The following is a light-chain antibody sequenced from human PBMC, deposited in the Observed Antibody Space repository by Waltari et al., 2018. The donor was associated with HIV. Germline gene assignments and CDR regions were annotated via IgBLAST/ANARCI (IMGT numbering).Light chain of an antibody. V-gene: IGLV1-40*01. CDR1: SSNIGPGND. CDR3: QSYDSSLTGSV. Sequence: QSVLTQPPSVAGAPRPRVTITCTGSSSNIGPGNDIHEYQRPPGPAPKLLIYGSGNRPSGVPDRFSGPKSGTSASLAITGLQAWDEADYYCQSYDSSLTGSVFGGGTKLTVL. J-gene: IGLJ2*01. CDR2: GSG.